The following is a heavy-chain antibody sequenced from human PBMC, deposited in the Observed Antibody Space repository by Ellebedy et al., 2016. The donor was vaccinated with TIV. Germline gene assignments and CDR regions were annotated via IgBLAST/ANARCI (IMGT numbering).Heavy chain of an antibody. D-gene: IGHD3-22*01. V-gene: IGHV3-74*03. CDR1: GFTFSSFW. Sequence: GESLKISCAASGFTFSSFWMHWFRQAPGKGLVWVSRINIDGSSTTYADFVRGRFTISRDNAKNTLYLQMNSLTVEDTAVYYCVRAWGGHDSSGYFYEREYYFDYWGQGTLVTVSS. CDR2: INIDGSST. J-gene: IGHJ4*02. CDR3: VRAWGGHDSSGYFYEREYYFDY.